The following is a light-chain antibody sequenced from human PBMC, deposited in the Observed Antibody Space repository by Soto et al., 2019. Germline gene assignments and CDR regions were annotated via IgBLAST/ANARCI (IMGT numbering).Light chain of an antibody. CDR3: ATGDSSLSTGGV. CDR2: DND. V-gene: IGLV1-51*01. Sequence: QSVLTQPPSVSAAPGQKVTISCSGSSSNIGSNHVSWYQQLPGRAPKLLIYDNDKRPSGIPDRFSGSKSGTSATLGITGLQTGDEADYYCATGDSSLSTGGVFGGGTKLTVL. J-gene: IGLJ2*01. CDR1: SSNIGSNH.